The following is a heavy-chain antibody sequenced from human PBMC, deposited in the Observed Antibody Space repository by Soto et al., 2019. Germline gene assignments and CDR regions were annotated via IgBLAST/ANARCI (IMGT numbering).Heavy chain of an antibody. Sequence: EVQLVESGGGLVKPGGSLRLSCAASGHTFTNAWMNWVRQAPGKGLEWVGRIKSKTSGGTSDYATPVKGRFTISRDDSTKTLYLQMNSLIAEDTAVYYCTTVSAGYRGDEPHLDDNWGQGTLVTVSS. CDR1: GHTFTNAW. CDR3: TTVSAGYRGDEPHLDDN. D-gene: IGHD5-12*01. CDR2: IKSKTSGGTS. V-gene: IGHV3-15*07. J-gene: IGHJ4*02.